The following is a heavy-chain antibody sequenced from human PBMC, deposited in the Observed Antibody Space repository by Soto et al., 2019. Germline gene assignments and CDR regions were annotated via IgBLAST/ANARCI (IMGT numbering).Heavy chain of an antibody. CDR2: IYPGDSDT. D-gene: IGHD1-26*01. CDR3: ASSDPQVGATYFDY. Sequence: PGESLKISCKGSGYSFTSYWIGWVRQMPGKGLEWMGIIYPGDSDTRYSPYFQGQVTISADKSISTAYLQWSSLKASDTAIYYCASSDPQVGATYFDYWGQGTLVTVSS. V-gene: IGHV5-51*01. J-gene: IGHJ4*02. CDR1: GYSFTSYW.